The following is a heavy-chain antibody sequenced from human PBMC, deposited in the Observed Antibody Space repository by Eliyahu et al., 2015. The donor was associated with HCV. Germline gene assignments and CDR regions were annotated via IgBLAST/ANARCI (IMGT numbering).Heavy chain of an antibody. J-gene: IGHJ6*02. CDR3: ARKDNMVRGALPYYYYYGMDV. CDR2: IWYDGSNK. CDR1: GFTFSSYG. Sequence: QVQLVESGGGVVQPGRSLRLSCAASGFTFSSYGXHWVRQAPGKGLGWVAVIWYDGSNKYYADSVKGRFTISRDNSKNTLYLQMNSLRAEDTAVYYCARKDNMVRGALPYYYYYGMDVWGQGTTVTVSS. V-gene: IGHV3-33*01. D-gene: IGHD3-10*01.